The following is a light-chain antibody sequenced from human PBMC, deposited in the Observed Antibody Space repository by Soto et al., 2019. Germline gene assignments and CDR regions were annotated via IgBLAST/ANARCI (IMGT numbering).Light chain of an antibody. Sequence: DIQMTQSPSAMSASVGDRVTITCRASQDIRNYLAWFQQRPGKVPERLMYAASSLQSGVPSRFSGSGSGADFTLTIDCLKPEDFATYYCLQHKSYPLTFGQGTKVEIK. CDR3: LQHKSYPLT. CDR1: QDIRNY. V-gene: IGKV1-17*03. CDR2: AAS. J-gene: IGKJ1*01.